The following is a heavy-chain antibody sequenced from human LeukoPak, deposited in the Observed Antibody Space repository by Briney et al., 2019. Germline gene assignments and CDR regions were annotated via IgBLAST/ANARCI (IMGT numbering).Heavy chain of an antibody. V-gene: IGHV1-8*03. CDR3: ARVLYYDFWSGYSLGNYYYMDV. CDR2: MNPSSGNT. D-gene: IGHD3-3*01. J-gene: IGHJ6*03. Sequence: ASVKVSCKASGYTFTSYDTNWVRQATGQGLEWMGWMNPSSGNTGYAQKFQGRVTITRNTSISTAYMELSSLRSEDTAVYYCARVLYYDFWSGYSLGNYYYMDVWGKGTTVTVSS. CDR1: GYTFTSYD.